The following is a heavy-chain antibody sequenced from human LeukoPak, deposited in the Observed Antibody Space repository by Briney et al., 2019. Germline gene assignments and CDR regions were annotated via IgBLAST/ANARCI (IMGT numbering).Heavy chain of an antibody. Sequence: GGSLRLSCAASGFIFSNYAMSWVRQAPGKGLEWVSAIGGRDGGTYYADSVKGRFTISRDNSKNTLYLQMNSLRAEDTAVYYCAKDGNDYKFFYGMDVWGQGTTVTVSS. CDR1: GFIFSNYA. CDR2: IGGRDGGT. J-gene: IGHJ6*02. V-gene: IGHV3-23*01. D-gene: IGHD4-11*01. CDR3: AKDGNDYKFFYGMDV.